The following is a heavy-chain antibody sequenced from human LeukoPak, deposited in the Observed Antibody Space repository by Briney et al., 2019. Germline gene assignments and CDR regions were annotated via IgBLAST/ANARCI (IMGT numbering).Heavy chain of an antibody. CDR2: IYYSGST. CDR3: ARGPQAYYDILYYFDY. V-gene: IGHV4-31*03. CDR1: GGSISSGGYY. D-gene: IGHD3-9*01. Sequence: SQTLSLTCTVSGGSISSGGYYWSWIRQHPGKGLEWIGYIYYSGSTYYNPSLQSRVTISVDTSKNQFSLKLSSVTAADTAVYYCARGPQAYYDILYYFDYWGQGTLVTVSS. J-gene: IGHJ4*02.